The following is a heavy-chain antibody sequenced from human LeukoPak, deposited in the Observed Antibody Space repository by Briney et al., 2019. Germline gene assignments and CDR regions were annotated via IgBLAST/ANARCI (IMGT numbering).Heavy chain of an antibody. J-gene: IGHJ4*02. CDR1: GFTFSSYA. CDR2: INDNGGRA. Sequence: GGSLRLSCAASGFTFSSYAMSWVRQAPGKGLEWVSTINDNGGRAYYADSVKGRFTISRVKSNNTVFLQMNSLRPEDAAVYFCARNPATGMVPKPGDHWGQGTLVTVSS. D-gene: IGHD5-18*01. V-gene: IGHV3-23*01. CDR3: ARNPATGMVPKPGDH.